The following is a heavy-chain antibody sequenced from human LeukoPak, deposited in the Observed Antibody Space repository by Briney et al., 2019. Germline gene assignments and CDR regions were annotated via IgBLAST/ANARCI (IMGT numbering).Heavy chain of an antibody. J-gene: IGHJ4*02. Sequence: GGSLRLSCAASGFTFSSYAMSWVRQAPGKGLEWVSAISGSGGSTYYADSVKGRFTISRDNSKNSLYLQMNSLRAEDTAVYYCAGGDSFAYADYWGQGTLVTVSS. V-gene: IGHV3-23*01. CDR1: GFTFSSYA. CDR2: ISGSGGST. CDR3: AGGDSFAYADY. D-gene: IGHD2-21*02.